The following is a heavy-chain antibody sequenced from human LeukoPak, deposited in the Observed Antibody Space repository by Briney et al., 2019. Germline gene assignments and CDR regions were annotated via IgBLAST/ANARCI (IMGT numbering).Heavy chain of an antibody. D-gene: IGHD3-9*01. J-gene: IGHJ5*02. CDR1: GYTFTSYD. CDR2: MNPNSGNT. Sequence: ASVKVSFKASGYTFTSYDINWVRQATGQGLEWMGWMNPNSGNTGYAQKFQGRVTMTRNTSISTAYMELSSLRSEDTAVYYCARGWPYYDILTGGLNWFDPWGQGTLVTVSS. V-gene: IGHV1-8*01. CDR3: ARGWPYYDILTGGLNWFDP.